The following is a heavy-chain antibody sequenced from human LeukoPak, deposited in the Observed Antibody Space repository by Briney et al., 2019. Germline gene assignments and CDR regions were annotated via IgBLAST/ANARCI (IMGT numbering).Heavy chain of an antibody. Sequence: GGSLRLSCAASGFTFSSFWTSWVRQAPGKGLEWVANIKQDGSEEYYVDSVKGRFTISRDNAKNSLYLQMNSLRAEDTAVYYCARGGATWDYWGQGTLVTVSS. CDR3: ARGGATWDY. V-gene: IGHV3-7*01. J-gene: IGHJ4*02. CDR2: IKQDGSEE. CDR1: GFTFSSFW. D-gene: IGHD5-12*01.